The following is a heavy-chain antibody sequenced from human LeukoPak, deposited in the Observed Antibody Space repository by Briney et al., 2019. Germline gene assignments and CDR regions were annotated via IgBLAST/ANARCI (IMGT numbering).Heavy chain of an antibody. CDR2: MNPNSGNT. D-gene: IGHD2-15*01. CDR3: ARGRKGSRPLTYYYYYYYMDV. Sequence: ASVKVSCKASGYTFTSYDINWVRQATGQGLEWMGWMNPNSGNTGYAQKFQGRVTMTRNTSISTAYMELSSLRSEDTAVYYCARGRKGSRPLTYYYYYYYMDVWGKGTTVTISS. V-gene: IGHV1-8*01. J-gene: IGHJ6*03. CDR1: GYTFTSYD.